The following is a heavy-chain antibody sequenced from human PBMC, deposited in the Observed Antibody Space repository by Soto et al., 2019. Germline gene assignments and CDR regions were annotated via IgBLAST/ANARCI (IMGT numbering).Heavy chain of an antibody. CDR3: ARAGPEMDY. V-gene: IGHV4-59*01. D-gene: IGHD3-10*01. J-gene: IGHJ4*02. Sequence: QVQLQESGPGLVKPSETLSLTCTVSGGSISSYYWSWIRQPPGKGLEWIGYIFYSGSTNYNPSLKSRVTISVDTSKNQFSLKLSSVTAADTAVYDCARAGPEMDYWGQGTLVTVSS. CDR2: IFYSGST. CDR1: GGSISSYY.